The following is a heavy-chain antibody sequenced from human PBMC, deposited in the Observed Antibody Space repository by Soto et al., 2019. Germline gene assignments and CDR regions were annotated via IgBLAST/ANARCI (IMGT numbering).Heavy chain of an antibody. Sequence: PGGSLRLSCAASGLTFRNYGLRWVRQAPGKGLEWVAVIWYDGSNKYYADSVKGRFTISRDNSKNTLYLQMNSLRAEDTAVYYCARVEYGDYSPFDYWGQGTLVTVSS. CDR1: GLTFRNYG. CDR2: IWYDGSNK. V-gene: IGHV3-33*08. D-gene: IGHD4-17*01. CDR3: ARVEYGDYSPFDY. J-gene: IGHJ4*02.